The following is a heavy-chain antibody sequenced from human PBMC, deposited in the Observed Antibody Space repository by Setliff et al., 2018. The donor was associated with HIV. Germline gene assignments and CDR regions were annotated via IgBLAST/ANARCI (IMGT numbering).Heavy chain of an antibody. CDR1: GYTLTDLS. J-gene: IGHJ6*03. Sequence: ASVKVSCKVSGYTLTDLSIHWVRQAPGKGLEWMGGFDPEDGETVYAQKFQGRVTMTEDTSTSTAYMELRSLRSDDTAVYYCARDSSFNMDVWGKGTTVTVSS. CDR3: ARDSSFNMDV. CDR2: FDPEDGET. V-gene: IGHV1-24*01.